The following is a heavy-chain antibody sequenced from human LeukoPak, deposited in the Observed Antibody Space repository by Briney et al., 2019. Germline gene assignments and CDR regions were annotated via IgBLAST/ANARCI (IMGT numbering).Heavy chain of an antibody. J-gene: IGHJ5*02. CDR2: ISGSGVNT. Sequence: GGSLRLSCAASGFTFSNYGMSWVRQAPGKGLEWVPAISGSGVNTFYADSVKGRFTISRDTSKNTLYLQMNSLRAEDTAVYYCAKDANIVVVPAADLDPWGQGTLVTVSS. D-gene: IGHD2-2*01. CDR1: GFTFSNYG. CDR3: AKDANIVVVPAADLDP. V-gene: IGHV3-23*01.